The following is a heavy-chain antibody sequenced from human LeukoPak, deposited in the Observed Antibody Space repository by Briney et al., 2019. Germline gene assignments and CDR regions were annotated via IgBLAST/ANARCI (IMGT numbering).Heavy chain of an antibody. V-gene: IGHV3-30*02. Sequence: GGSLRLSCAASGFTFSSYGMHWVRQAPGKGLEWVAFIRYDANNKYCADSVKGRFTISRDNSKNTLYLQMNSLRAEDRAVYYCAKALLPMTTLTLFDYWGQGTLVTVSS. J-gene: IGHJ4*02. CDR3: AKALLPMTTLTLFDY. D-gene: IGHD4-11*01. CDR2: IRYDANNK. CDR1: GFTFSSYG.